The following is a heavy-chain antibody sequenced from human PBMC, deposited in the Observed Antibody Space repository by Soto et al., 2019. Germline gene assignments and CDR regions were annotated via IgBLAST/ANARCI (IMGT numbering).Heavy chain of an antibody. CDR2: INIDTGGT. Sequence: ASVKVSCKASGYRFTTYYIHWVRQAPGQGLEWMGRINIDTGGTTYAQKFQGRVTMTRDTSISTAYMEVSSVKSDDTAMYYCARDGNFAFRGYSFAFDLWGQGTLVTVS. V-gene: IGHV1-2*06. CDR1: GYRFTTYY. CDR3: ARDGNFAFRGYSFAFDL. D-gene: IGHD5-18*01. J-gene: IGHJ4*02.